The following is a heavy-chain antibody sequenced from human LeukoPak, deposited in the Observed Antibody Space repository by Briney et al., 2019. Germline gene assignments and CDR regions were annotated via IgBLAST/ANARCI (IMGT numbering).Heavy chain of an antibody. CDR1: GFSVSSYS. CDR2: ITWTTSI. CDR3: ARDPGNSGYGMDV. V-gene: IGHV3-48*02. D-gene: IGHD5-12*01. Sequence: PGGSLRLSCAASGFSVSSYSMNWVRQAPGKGLEWVSHITWTTSIYYAGFVEGRFTVSRDSAGNSLYLQMNSLRDEDTAVYYCARDPGNSGYGMDVWGQGTTVIVSS. J-gene: IGHJ6*02.